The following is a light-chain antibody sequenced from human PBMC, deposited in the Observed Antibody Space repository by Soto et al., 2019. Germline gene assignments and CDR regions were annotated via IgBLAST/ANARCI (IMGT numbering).Light chain of an antibody. J-gene: IGKJ2*01. CDR3: QQYDEWPPSYT. CDR2: GAS. CDR1: QSVSSN. V-gene: IGKV3-15*01. Sequence: IIMTQSPATLSVSPGERATFSCRASQSVSSNLAWYQQKPGQAPRLLIYGASTRATDIPARISGSGSGTEFTLTISSLQSEDFAVYYCQQYDEWPPSYTFGQGTKLEI.